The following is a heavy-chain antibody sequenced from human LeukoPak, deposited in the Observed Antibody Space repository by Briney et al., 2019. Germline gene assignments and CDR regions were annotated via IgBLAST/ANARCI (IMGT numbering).Heavy chain of an antibody. CDR2: IYHSGST. D-gene: IGHD3/OR15-3a*01. V-gene: IGHV4-4*02. CDR1: GGSISSSNW. J-gene: IGHJ3*02. CDR3: ARRRTRPEAFDI. Sequence: PSGTLSLTCAVSGGSISSSNWWSWVRQPPGKGLEWIGEIYHSGSTNYNPSLKSRVTISIDTSKNQFSLKLTSVTAADTAAYYCARRRTRPEAFDIWGQGTVVTVSS.